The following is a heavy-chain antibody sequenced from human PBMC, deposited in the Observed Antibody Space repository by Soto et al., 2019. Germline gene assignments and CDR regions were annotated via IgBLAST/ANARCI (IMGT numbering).Heavy chain of an antibody. CDR1: GGTFSTSA. V-gene: IGHV1-69*01. CDR2: IIHMFGTA. Sequence: QVQLVQSGAEERKPGSSVKVSCKASGGTFSTSAISWVRQAPGQGLEWMGGIIHMFGTARYAQSFQGRVTITADESTSTAYMQLSSLRSDDTAVYYCAKDFGHGHCSGGSCYTLDHWGQGTLVVVSS. CDR3: AKDFGHGHCSGGSCYTLDH. D-gene: IGHD2-15*01. J-gene: IGHJ4*02.